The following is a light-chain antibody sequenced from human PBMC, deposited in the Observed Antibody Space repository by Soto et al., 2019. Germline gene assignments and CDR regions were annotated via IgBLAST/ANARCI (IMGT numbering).Light chain of an antibody. CDR1: QSVTSTY. J-gene: IGKJ5*01. CDR2: GAS. Sequence: EIVLTQSPGTLSLSPGERATLSCRASQSVTSTYLAWYQQKPGQAPRLLIYGASSRATGIPDRFSGSGSGTDFSLTISRLEPEDFAVYYCQQYSSSPSIPFGQGTRLEI. CDR3: QQYSSSPSIP. V-gene: IGKV3-20*01.